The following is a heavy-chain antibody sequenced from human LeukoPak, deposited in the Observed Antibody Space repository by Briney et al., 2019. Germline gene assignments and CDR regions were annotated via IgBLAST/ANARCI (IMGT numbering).Heavy chain of an antibody. CDR3: ARDHRTGFDY. CDR2: ISTYNGNT. CDR1: GYTFTSYG. J-gene: IGHJ4*02. V-gene: IGHV1-18*01. D-gene: IGHD7-27*01. Sequence: LVASVKVSCKASGYTFTSYGISWVRQAPGQGLVWLGWISTYNGNTHYAQKLQGRVTMTTDTSTTTAYMELRSLRSDDTAVYYCARDHRTGFDYWGQGTLVTVSS.